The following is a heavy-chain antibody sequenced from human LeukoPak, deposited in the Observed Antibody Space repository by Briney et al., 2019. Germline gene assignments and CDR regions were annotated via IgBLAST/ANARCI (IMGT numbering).Heavy chain of an antibody. CDR1: GYTFTGYY. CDR3: ARDQLWFGEFHTFDY. CDR2: INPNSGVT. V-gene: IGHV1-2*02. D-gene: IGHD3-10*01. Sequence: ASVKVSCKASGYTFTGYYMHWVRQAPGQGLEWMGWINPNSGVTHYAQKFQGRVTMTSDTSISTAYTELSRLRSDDTAVYYCARDQLWFGEFHTFDYWGQGTLVTVSS. J-gene: IGHJ4*02.